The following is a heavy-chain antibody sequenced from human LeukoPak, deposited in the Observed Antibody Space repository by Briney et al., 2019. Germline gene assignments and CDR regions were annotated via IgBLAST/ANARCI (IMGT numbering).Heavy chain of an antibody. D-gene: IGHD4-23*01. CDR3: ARARTTVVTLDAFDI. CDR2: ISGSGDNT. CDR1: GFTFSSYG. V-gene: IGHV3-23*01. Sequence: GGSLRLSCAASGFTFSSYGMNWVRQAPGKGLEWVSTISGSGDNTYYADSVKGRFTISRDNSKNALYLQMGSLRAEDMAVYYCARARTTVVTLDAFDIWGQGTMVTVSS. J-gene: IGHJ3*02.